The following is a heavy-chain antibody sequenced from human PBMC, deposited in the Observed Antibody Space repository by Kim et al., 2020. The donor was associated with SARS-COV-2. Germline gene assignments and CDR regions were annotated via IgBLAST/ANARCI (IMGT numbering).Heavy chain of an antibody. J-gene: IGHJ4*01. CDR1: GGSISSSSYY. CDR3: AIHSVGWLQWDYDFDY. CDR2: IYYSGSN. V-gene: IGHV4-39*01. Sequence: SETLSLTCTVSGGSISSSSYYWGWIRQPPGKGLEWIGSIYYSGSNYYNSSHKSRATISVDTTKNQFPLKLSSVTAADTAEYYGAIHSVGWLQWDYDFDY. D-gene: IGHD2-21*01.